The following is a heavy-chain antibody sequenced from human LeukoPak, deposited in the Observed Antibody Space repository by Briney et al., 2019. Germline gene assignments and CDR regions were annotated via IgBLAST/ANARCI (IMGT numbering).Heavy chain of an antibody. D-gene: IGHD6-13*01. V-gene: IGHV1-2*06. J-gene: IGHJ6*02. CDR3: ARVRSIAAAGAMDV. Sequence: RASVKVSCKASGYTFTGFYMHWVRQAPGQGPEWMGRINPNSGGTNYAQKFQGRVTMTRDTSISTAYMELSRLRSDDTAVYYCARVRSIAAAGAMDVWGQGTTVTVSS. CDR1: GYTFTGFY. CDR2: INPNSGGT.